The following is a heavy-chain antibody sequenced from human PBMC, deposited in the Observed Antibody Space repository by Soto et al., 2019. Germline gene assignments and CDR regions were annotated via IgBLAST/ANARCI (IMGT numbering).Heavy chain of an antibody. CDR1: GFTFSSYG. V-gene: IGHV3-33*01. Sequence: GGSLRLSCAASGFTFSSYGMHWVRQAPGKGLEWVAVIWYDGSNKYYADSVKGRFTISRDNSKNTLYLQMNSLRAEDTAVYYCARDLTYGYCSGGSCYRLYYYYGMDVWGQGTTVTVSS. CDR2: IWYDGSNK. J-gene: IGHJ6*02. CDR3: ARDLTYGYCSGGSCYRLYYYYGMDV. D-gene: IGHD2-15*01.